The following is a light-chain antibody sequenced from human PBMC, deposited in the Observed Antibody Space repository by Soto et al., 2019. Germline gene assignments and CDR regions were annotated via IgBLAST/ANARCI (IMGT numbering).Light chain of an antibody. V-gene: IGKV1-39*01. CDR1: QRITTY. Sequence: HMTQSPSSLSASVGDRITVTCRASQRITTYVNWYQLKPGEAPKLLISTSGTLQRGVPSRFSGSGSGTDFTLTISGLQPADFATYFCQQTYSTPYTFGQGTRFEIK. J-gene: IGKJ2*01. CDR2: TSG. CDR3: QQTYSTPYT.